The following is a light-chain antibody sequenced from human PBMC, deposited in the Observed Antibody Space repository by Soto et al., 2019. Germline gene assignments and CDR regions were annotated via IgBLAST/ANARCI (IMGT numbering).Light chain of an antibody. J-gene: IGLJ2*01. CDR3: SSYTTSTYVV. CDR1: SSDIGGYNY. CDR2: AVS. V-gene: IGLV2-14*01. Sequence: QSVLTQPASVSGSPGQSITISCTGTSSDIGGYNYVSWYQQHPGKAPKLMIYAVSNRPSGVSNRFSASKSGNTASLTISGLQAEDEADYYCSSYTTSTYVVFGGGTKLTVL.